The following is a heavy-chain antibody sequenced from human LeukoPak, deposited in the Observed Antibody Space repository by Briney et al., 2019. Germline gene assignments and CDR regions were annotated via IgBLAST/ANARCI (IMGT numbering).Heavy chain of an antibody. CDR2: INPNSGGT. V-gene: IGHV1-2*02. CDR1: GGTFSSYA. Sequence: ASVKVSCKASGGTFSSYAISWVRQAPGQGLEWMGWINPNSGGTNYAQKFQGRVTMTRDTSISTAYMELSRLRSDDTAVYYCARAPYGDYELDYWGQGTLVTVSS. CDR3: ARAPYGDYELDY. J-gene: IGHJ4*02. D-gene: IGHD4-17*01.